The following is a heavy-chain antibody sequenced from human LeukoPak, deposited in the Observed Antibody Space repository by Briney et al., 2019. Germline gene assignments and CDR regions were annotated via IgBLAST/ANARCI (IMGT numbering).Heavy chain of an antibody. V-gene: IGHV4-31*03. Sequence: SETLSLTCTVSGGSISSGGYYWSWIRQHPGKGLEWIGYIYYSGSTYYNPSLQSRVTISVDTSKNQFSLKLSSVTAADTAVYYCARVLGYGSGSYYRGVYYFDYWGQGTLVTVSS. CDR2: IYYSGST. CDR3: ARVLGYGSGSYYRGVYYFDY. D-gene: IGHD3-10*01. CDR1: GGSISSGGYY. J-gene: IGHJ4*02.